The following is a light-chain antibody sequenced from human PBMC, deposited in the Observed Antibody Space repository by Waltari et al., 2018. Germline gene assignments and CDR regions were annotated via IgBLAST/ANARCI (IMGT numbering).Light chain of an antibody. J-gene: IGKJ4*01. CDR3: QKFNSAPLT. Sequence: DIQMTQSPSSLSASVGDRVTITCRASQGIDNYFTWYQQKPGKVPKLLTFPASTLQSGVPSRFSGSGSGTDFTLTISSLQPEDVAIYYCQKFNSAPLTFGGGTKVEIK. V-gene: IGKV1-27*01. CDR1: QGIDNY. CDR2: PAS.